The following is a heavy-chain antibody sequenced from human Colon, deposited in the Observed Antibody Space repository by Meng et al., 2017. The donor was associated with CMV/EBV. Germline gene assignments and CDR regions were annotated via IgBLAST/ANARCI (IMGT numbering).Heavy chain of an antibody. CDR2: INSYAYNI. V-gene: IGHV3-21*01. Sequence: GGSLRLSCAVSGLTFGSSTMSWVRQAPGKGLEWVASINSYAYNIGYADSVKGRFTISRDNAKNSLYLQMNSLGAEDTAVYFCVREIRRAWFDPWGQGTLVTVSS. CDR1: GLTFGSST. J-gene: IGHJ5*02. CDR3: VREIRRAWFDP.